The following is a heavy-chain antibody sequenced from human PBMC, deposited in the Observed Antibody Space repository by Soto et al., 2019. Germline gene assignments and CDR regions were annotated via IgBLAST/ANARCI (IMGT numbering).Heavy chain of an antibody. CDR2: ISAYNGNT. D-gene: IGHD6-19*01. CDR1: GYTFTSYG. CDR3: ARDWSSLRIAVAGTLGY. Sequence: ASVKVSCKASGYTFTSYGIGWVRQAPGQGLEWMGWISAYNGNTNYAQKLQGRVTMTTDASTSTAYMELRSLRSDDTAVYYCARDWSSLRIAVAGTLGYWGQGTLVTVSS. V-gene: IGHV1-18*01. J-gene: IGHJ4*02.